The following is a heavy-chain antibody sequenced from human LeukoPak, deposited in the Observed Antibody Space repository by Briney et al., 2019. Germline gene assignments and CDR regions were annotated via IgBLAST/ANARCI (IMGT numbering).Heavy chain of an antibody. CDR3: ARDVNYDSSGSLFDY. V-gene: IGHV3-7*01. J-gene: IGHJ4*02. CDR2: IKQDGSEK. CDR1: GFTFSSYW. Sequence: PGGSLRLSCAASGFTFSSYWMSWVRQAPGKGLEWVANIKQDGSEKYYVDSVKGRFTISRDNAKNSLYLQMNSLRAEDTAVYYCARDVNYDSSGSLFDYWGQGTLVTVSS. D-gene: IGHD3-22*01.